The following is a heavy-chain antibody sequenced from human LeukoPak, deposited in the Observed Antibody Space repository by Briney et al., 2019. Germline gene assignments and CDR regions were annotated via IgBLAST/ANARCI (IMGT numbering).Heavy chain of an antibody. J-gene: IGHJ4*02. V-gene: IGHV4-39*07. CDR3: ARDLAYYYDSSGYDY. Sequence: KTSETLSLTCTVSGDSINNNNYYWGWIRQPPGEGLEWIGNIYYNGRTYYSPSLKSRGTISVDTSKNQFSLKLSSVTAADTAVYYCARDLAYYYDSSGYDYWGQGTLVTVSS. CDR2: IYYNGRT. CDR1: GDSINNNNYY. D-gene: IGHD3-22*01.